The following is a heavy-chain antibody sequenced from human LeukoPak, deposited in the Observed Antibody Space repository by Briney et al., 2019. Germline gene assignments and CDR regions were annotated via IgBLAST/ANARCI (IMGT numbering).Heavy chain of an antibody. CDR1: GGSISSSSYY. CDR3: ARVTTALWFGELLSAFDI. J-gene: IGHJ3*02. D-gene: IGHD3-10*01. V-gene: IGHV4-39*07. CDR2: IYYSGST. Sequence: SETLSLTCTVSGGSISSSSYYWGWIRQPPGKGLEWIGSIYYSGSTYYNPSLKSRVTIPVDTSKNQFSLKLSSVTAADTAVYYCARVTTALWFGELLSAFDIWGQGTMVTVSS.